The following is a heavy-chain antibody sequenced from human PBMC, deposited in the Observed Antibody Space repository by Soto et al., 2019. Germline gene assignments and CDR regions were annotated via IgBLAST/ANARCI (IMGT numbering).Heavy chain of an antibody. CDR1: GFTFSSYG. CDR2: ISYDGSNK. V-gene: IGHV3-30*18. J-gene: IGHJ4*02. CDR3: AKEGPVWFGEFIGPPTLDY. D-gene: IGHD3-10*01. Sequence: GGSLRLSCAASGFTFSSYGMHWVRQAPGKGLEWVAVISYDGSNKYYADSVKGRFTISRDNSKNTLYLQMNSLRAEDTAVYYCAKEGPVWFGEFIGPPTLDYWGQGTLVTVSS.